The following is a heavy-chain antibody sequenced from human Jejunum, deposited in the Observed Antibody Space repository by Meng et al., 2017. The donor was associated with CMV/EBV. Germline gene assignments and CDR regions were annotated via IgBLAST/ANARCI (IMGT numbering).Heavy chain of an antibody. V-gene: IGHV3-48*03. J-gene: IGHJ3*02. CDR2: ISSGGRTI. Sequence: ASGFTFSDYPMHWVRQAPGEGLEWISFISSGGRTIYYADSVKGRFTISRDDAKNSLYLQMNSLRGDDTAIYYCARDLTHAAFDIWGQGTMVTVSS. CDR3: ARDLTHAAFDI. D-gene: IGHD3-9*01. CDR1: GFTFSDYP.